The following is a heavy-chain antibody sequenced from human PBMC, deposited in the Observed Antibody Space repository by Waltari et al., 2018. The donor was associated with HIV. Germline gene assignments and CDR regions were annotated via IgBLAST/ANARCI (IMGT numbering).Heavy chain of an antibody. CDR1: GYSISSGFY. CDR3: ARYGSGTSFEY. V-gene: IGHV4-38-2*01. D-gene: IGHD3-10*01. Sequence: QVQLQESGPGLVKPSETLSLTCAVSGYSISSGFYWAWIRQPPGEGLVWIGNVYPSGATTYNPSLESRVSISLDTSANKFSLKLTSVTAADTAVYYCARYGSGTSFEYWGQGARVT. J-gene: IGHJ4*02. CDR2: VYPSGAT.